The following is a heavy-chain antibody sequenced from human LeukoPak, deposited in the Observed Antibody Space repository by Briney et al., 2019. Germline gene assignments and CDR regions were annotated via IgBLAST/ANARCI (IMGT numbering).Heavy chain of an antibody. Sequence: GGSLRLSCAASGFTFSSYAMHWVRQAPAKGLEWVAVLSYDGSNTHHADSVKGRFTISRDNSKNTLYLQMNSLRAEDTAVYYCARGYTTGWYVDYFDYWGQGTLVIVSS. CDR2: LSYDGSNT. CDR1: GFTFSSYA. V-gene: IGHV3-30-3*01. D-gene: IGHD6-19*01. CDR3: ARGYTTGWYVDYFDY. J-gene: IGHJ4*02.